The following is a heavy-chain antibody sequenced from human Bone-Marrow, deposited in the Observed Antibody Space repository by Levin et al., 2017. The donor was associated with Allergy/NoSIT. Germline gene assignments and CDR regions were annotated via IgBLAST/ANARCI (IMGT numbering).Heavy chain of an antibody. CDR2: ISGSGGST. V-gene: IGHV3-23*01. CDR1: GFTFSSHG. D-gene: IGHD3-3*02. Sequence: GGSLRLSCTASGFTFSSHGMTWVRQAPGKGLEWVSSISGSGGSTYYADSVKGRFTISRDNSKNTLYLQLSSLTVEDTALYYCAHPGSGRELGPSDHWGQGTLVTVSS. CDR3: AHPGSGRELGPSDH. J-gene: IGHJ4*02.